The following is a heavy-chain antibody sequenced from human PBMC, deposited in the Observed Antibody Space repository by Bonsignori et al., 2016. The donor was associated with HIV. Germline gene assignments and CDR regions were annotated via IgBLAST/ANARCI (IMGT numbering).Heavy chain of an antibody. CDR1: GFTFSSYG. V-gene: IGHV3-30*02. D-gene: IGHD1-7*01. CDR3: AKDGGTTIHFDY. J-gene: IGHJ4*02. CDR2: IRYDGSNK. Sequence: GGSLRLSCAASGFTFSSYGMHWVRQAPGKGLEWVAFIRYDGSNKYYADSVKGRFTISRDNSKNTLYLQMNSLRAEDTAVYYCAKDGGTTIHFDYWGQGTLVTVSS.